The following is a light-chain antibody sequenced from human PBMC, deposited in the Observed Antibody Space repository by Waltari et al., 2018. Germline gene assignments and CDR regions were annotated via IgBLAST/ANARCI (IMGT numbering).Light chain of an antibody. CDR3: GSYTSSTTLA. V-gene: IGLV2-14*03. J-gene: IGLJ1*01. CDR2: DVS. CDR1: SSDVGGYDY. Sequence: QSALTQPASVSGSPGQSITISCTGTSSDVGGYDYVSWYQQHPGKAPNLILYDVSNRPLEVSHRFSGSKSGNTASLTISVLQADDEAEYYCGSYTSSTTLAFGTGTKVTVL.